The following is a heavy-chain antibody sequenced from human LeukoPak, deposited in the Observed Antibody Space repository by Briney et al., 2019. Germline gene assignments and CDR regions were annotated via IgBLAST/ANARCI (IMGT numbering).Heavy chain of an antibody. CDR3: ARGLGKGAVAP. D-gene: IGHD6-19*01. V-gene: IGHV4-61*01. CDR1: GGSISSGSYY. J-gene: IGHJ5*02. Sequence: SETLSLTCTVSGGSISSGSYYWSWIRQPPGKGLEWIGYIYYSGSTNYNPSLKSRVTISVDTSKNQFSLKLSSVTAADTAVYYCARGLGKGAVAPLGQGTLVTVSS. CDR2: IYYSGST.